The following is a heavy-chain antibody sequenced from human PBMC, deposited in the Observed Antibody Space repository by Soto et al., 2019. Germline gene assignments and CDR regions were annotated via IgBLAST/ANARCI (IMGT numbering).Heavy chain of an antibody. J-gene: IGHJ5*02. V-gene: IGHV4-34*01. D-gene: IGHD3-10*01. CDR2: INHSGST. CDR3: ARKGRDRFDP. CDR1: GGSFSGYY. Sequence: PSETLSLTCAVYGGSFSGYYWIWIRQPPGKGLEWIGEINHSGSTNYNPSLKSRVTISVDTSKNQFSLKLSSVTAADTAVYYCARKGRDRFDPWGQGTLVTVSS.